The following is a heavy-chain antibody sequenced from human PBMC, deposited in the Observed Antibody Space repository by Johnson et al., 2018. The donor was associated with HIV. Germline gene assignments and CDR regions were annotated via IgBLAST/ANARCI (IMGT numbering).Heavy chain of an antibody. CDR1: GFTFSSYG. CDR3: AKTIVVVTADAFDI. J-gene: IGHJ3*02. Sequence: QVQLMESGGGVVQPGGSLRLSCAASGFTFSSYGMHWVRQAPGKGLEWVSGINWNGGSTGYADSVKGRFTISRYNAKNSLDLQMNSLRAEETAVYYCAKTIVVVTADAFDIWGQGTMVTVSS. V-gene: IGHV3-NL1*01. D-gene: IGHD2-21*02. CDR2: INWNGGST.